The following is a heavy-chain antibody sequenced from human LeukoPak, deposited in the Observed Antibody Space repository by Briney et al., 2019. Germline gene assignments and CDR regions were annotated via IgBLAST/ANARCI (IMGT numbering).Heavy chain of an antibody. CDR1: GFTFSSYG. J-gene: IGHJ5*02. CDR2: IRYDGSNK. Sequence: GGSLRLSCAASGFTFSSYGMHWVRQAPGRGLGWVAFIRYDGSNKYYTDSVKGRFTISRDNSKNTLYLQMNSLRAEDTAVYYCAKDLMIVPRAWFDPWGQGALVTVSS. V-gene: IGHV3-30*02. D-gene: IGHD3-22*01. CDR3: AKDLMIVPRAWFDP.